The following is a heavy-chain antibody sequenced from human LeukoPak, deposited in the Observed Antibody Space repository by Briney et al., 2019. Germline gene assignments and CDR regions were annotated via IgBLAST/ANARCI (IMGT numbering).Heavy chain of an antibody. D-gene: IGHD3-10*01. CDR3: ARHIYGSTYSFDY. CDR2: IYYSGST. V-gene: IGHV4-59*08. J-gene: IGHJ4*02. Sequence: SETLSLTCSVSGGSVSRYYWSWIRQPPGKGLERIGHIYYSGSTSFNTSLKSRVIISIDTSKHQFSLKLSSVTAADTAVYYCARHIYGSTYSFDYWGRGILVTVSS. CDR1: GGSVSRYY.